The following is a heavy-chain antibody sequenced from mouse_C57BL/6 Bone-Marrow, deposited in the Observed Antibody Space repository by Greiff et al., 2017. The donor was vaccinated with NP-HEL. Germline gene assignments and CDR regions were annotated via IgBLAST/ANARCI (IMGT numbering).Heavy chain of an antibody. D-gene: IGHD1-1*01. J-gene: IGHJ1*03. CDR2: ISSGSSTI. CDR3: ASGSRTYFDV. V-gene: IGHV5-17*01. CDR1: GFTFSDYG. Sequence: EVHLVESGGGLVKPGGSLKLSCAASGFTFSDYGMHWVRQAPEKGLEWVAYISSGSSTIYYADTVKGRFTISRDNAKNTLFLQMTSLRSEDTAMYYCASGSRTYFDVWGTGTTVTVSS.